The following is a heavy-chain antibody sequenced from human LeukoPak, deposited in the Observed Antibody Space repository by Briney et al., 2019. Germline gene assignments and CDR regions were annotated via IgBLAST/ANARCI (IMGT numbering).Heavy chain of an antibody. J-gene: IGHJ3*02. Sequence: GASVKVSCKASGYTFTGYFIHWVRQAPGQGLEWMGWINPNSGDTNYAQKFQGRVTMTRDTSISTAYMELSRLRSDDTAVYYCAKDPKQWLLLRAFDIWGQGTMVTVSS. V-gene: IGHV1-2*02. CDR3: AKDPKQWLLLRAFDI. CDR1: GYTFTGYF. CDR2: INPNSGDT. D-gene: IGHD6-19*01.